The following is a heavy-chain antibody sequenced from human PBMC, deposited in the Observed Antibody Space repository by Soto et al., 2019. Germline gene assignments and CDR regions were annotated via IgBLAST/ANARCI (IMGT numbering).Heavy chain of an antibody. CDR3: ASAAAAR. V-gene: IGHV4-34*01. CDR1: GGSFSGYY. J-gene: IGHJ4*02. Sequence: PSETLSLTCAVYGGSFSGYYWSWIRQPPGKGLEWIGEINHSGSTNYNPSLKSRVTISVDTSKNQFSLKLSSVTAADTAVYYCASAAAARWGQRTPVTVSS. D-gene: IGHD6-13*01. CDR2: INHSGST.